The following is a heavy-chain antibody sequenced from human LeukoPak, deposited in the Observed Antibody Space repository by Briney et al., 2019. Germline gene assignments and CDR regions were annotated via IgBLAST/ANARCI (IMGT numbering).Heavy chain of an antibody. D-gene: IGHD5-24*01. Sequence: KPSETLSLTCTVSGGSISNSNYYWGWVGQPPGKGLEWIGTIYYSGNTYYNPSLKSRVTISVDTSKNQFSLRLTSVTAADTAVYFCMRHEEEDGYNAKPFDFWGQGTLVTVSS. CDR2: IYYSGNT. V-gene: IGHV4-39*01. J-gene: IGHJ4*02. CDR3: MRHEEEDGYNAKPFDF. CDR1: GGSISNSNYY.